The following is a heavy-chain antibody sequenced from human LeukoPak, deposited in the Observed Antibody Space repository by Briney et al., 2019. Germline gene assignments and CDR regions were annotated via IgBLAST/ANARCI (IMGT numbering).Heavy chain of an antibody. Sequence: PGGSLRLSCAASGFTVSSNYMSWVRQAPGKGLEWVSVIYSGGSTYYADSVKGRFTISRDNSKNTLYLQMNSLRAEDTAVYYCAASKYFSVDWFDPWGQGTLVTVSS. D-gene: IGHD2/OR15-2a*01. J-gene: IGHJ5*02. CDR3: AASKYFSVDWFDP. V-gene: IGHV3-66*01. CDR1: GFTVSSNY. CDR2: IYSGGST.